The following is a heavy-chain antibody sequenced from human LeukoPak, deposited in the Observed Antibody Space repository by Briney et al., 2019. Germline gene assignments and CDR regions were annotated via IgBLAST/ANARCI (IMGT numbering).Heavy chain of an antibody. V-gene: IGHV3-21*01. D-gene: IGHD3-3*01. CDR1: AFTLSDYS. Sequence: GGSLRLSCAASAFTLSDYSMNWVRQAPGKGLEWVSSISSSSNDIYYADSVKGRFTISRDNAKNSLYLQMNSLRAEDTAVYYCARDRVRFLERYYYYGMDVWGQGTTVTVSS. CDR3: ARDRVRFLERYYYYGMDV. J-gene: IGHJ6*02. CDR2: ISSSSNDI.